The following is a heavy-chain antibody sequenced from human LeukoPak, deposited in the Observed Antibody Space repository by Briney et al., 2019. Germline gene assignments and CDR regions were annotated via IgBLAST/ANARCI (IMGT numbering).Heavy chain of an antibody. CDR3: ARAVQLWLYFDY. J-gene: IGHJ4*02. Sequence: SETLSLTCTVSGGSISSSSYYWGWIRQPPGKGLEWIGSIYYSGSTYYNPSLKSRVTISVDTSKNQFSPKLSSVTAADTAVYYCARAVQLWLYFDYWGQGTLVTVSS. D-gene: IGHD5-18*01. CDR2: IYYSGST. V-gene: IGHV4-39*07. CDR1: GGSISSSSYY.